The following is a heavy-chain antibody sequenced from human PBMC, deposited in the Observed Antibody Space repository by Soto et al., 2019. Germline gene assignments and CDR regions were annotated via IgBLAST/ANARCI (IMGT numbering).Heavy chain of an antibody. CDR1: CGSSANNSAA. D-gene: IGHD2-15*01. CDR3: ARHSVALRRNKWFDP. Sequence: PTFSQTGTVSCGSSANNSAACNWIKKSPSRGLEWLGRTYYRSKWYNDYAVSVKSRITINPDTSKNQFSLRLRSVTAADTALYFCARHSVALRRNKWFDPWRQGIMVTVSS. CDR2: TYYRSKWYN. V-gene: IGHV6-1*01. J-gene: IGHJ5*02.